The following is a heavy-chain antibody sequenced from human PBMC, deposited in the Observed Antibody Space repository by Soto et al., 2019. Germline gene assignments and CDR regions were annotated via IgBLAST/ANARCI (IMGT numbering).Heavy chain of an antibody. CDR2: INPNSGGT. D-gene: IGHD2-15*01. CDR3: ARGSPLGYCSGGSCYPPGDY. V-gene: IGHV1-2*04. J-gene: IGHJ4*02. CDR1: GYTFNGYY. Sequence: GASVKVSCKASGYTFNGYYIHWVRQAPGQGLEWMGWINPNSGGTNYAQKFQGWVTMTRDTSISTAYMELSRLRSDDTAVYYCARGSPLGYCSGGSCYPPGDYWGQGTLVTVSS.